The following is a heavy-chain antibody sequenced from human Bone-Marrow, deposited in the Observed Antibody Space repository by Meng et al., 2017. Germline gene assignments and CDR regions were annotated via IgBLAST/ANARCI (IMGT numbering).Heavy chain of an antibody. V-gene: IGHV4-38-2*01. J-gene: IGHJ4*02. CDR2: IYHSGST. CDR1: GYSISSGYY. D-gene: IGHD5-24*01. Sequence: SETLSLTCAVSGYSISSGYYWGWIRQPPGKGLEWIGSIYHSGSTYYNPSLKSRVTISVDTSKNQFSLKLSSVTAADTAVYYCASLGGEMATFANWGQGTLVTVS. CDR3: ASLGGEMATFAN.